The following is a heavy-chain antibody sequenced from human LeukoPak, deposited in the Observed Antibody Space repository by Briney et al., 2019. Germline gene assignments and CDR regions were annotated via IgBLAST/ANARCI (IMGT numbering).Heavy chain of an antibody. CDR2: IYYSGST. CDR1: GGSISSYY. V-gene: IGHV4-59*03. D-gene: IGHD2-15*01. Sequence: PSETLSLTCTVSGGSISSYYWSWIRQPPGKGLEGIGYIYYSGSTTYNPSLKSRVTISVDTSKNQFSLKLSSVTAADTAVYYCATRVSGVVVAPYWYFDLWGRGTLVTVSS. J-gene: IGHJ2*01. CDR3: ATRVSGVVVAPYWYFDL.